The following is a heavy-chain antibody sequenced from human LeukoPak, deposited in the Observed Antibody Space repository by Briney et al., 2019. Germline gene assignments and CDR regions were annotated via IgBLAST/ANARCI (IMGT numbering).Heavy chain of an antibody. Sequence: GASVKVSCKASGYTFTSYYMHWVRQAPGQGLEWMGIINLSGGSTSYAQKFQVRVTMTRDMSTSTVYMELSSLRSEDTAVYYCASGYSYGRYYFDYWGQGILVTVSS. D-gene: IGHD5-18*01. J-gene: IGHJ4*02. V-gene: IGHV1-46*01. CDR3: ASGYSYGRYYFDY. CDR2: INLSGGST. CDR1: GYTFTSYY.